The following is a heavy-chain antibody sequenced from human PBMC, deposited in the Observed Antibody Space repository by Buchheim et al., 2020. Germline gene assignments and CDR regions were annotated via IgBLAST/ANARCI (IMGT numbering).Heavy chain of an antibody. CDR3: ARGLDSPGFDY. D-gene: IGHD3/OR15-3a*01. Sequence: QVQLVESGGGVVQPGRSLRLSCAASGFTFSDYGMHWVRQAPGKGLEWVTVIWYDGSNKYYGDSVKGRFTISRDNSKNTLYLKMNSLRAEDRAMYYCARGLDSPGFDYGGQGTL. J-gene: IGHJ4*02. CDR1: GFTFSDYG. CDR2: IWYDGSNK. V-gene: IGHV3-33*01.